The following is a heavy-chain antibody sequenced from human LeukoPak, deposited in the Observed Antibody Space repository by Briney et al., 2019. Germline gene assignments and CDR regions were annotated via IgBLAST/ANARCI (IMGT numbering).Heavy chain of an antibody. Sequence: GESLKISCKGSGYSFTSNWIAWVRQMPGKGLEWLGIIYPGDSDIRYSPSIQGQVIISADKSINTAYLQWSSLKASDTAIYYCARQSGGNYYFDYWGQGTLVTVSS. CDR3: ARQSGGNYYFDY. J-gene: IGHJ4*02. CDR1: GYSFTSNW. D-gene: IGHD4-23*01. CDR2: IYPGDSDI. V-gene: IGHV5-51*01.